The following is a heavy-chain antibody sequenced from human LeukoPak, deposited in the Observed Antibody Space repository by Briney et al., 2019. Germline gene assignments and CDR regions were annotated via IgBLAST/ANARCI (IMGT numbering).Heavy chain of an antibody. V-gene: IGHV4-34*01. Sequence: SETLSLTCAVYGGSFSGYYWSWIRQPPGKGLEWIGEINHSGSTNYNPSLKSRVTISVDTSKNQFSLKLSSVTAADTAVYYCARGPPRDGYNPYRYWGQGTLVTVSS. D-gene: IGHD5-24*01. CDR3: ARGPPRDGYNPYRY. J-gene: IGHJ4*02. CDR2: INHSGST. CDR1: GGSFSGYY.